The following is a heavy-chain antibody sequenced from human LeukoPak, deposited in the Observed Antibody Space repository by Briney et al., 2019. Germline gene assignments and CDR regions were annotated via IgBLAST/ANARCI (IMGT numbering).Heavy chain of an antibody. CDR3: ARQVVVVTPFDY. Sequence: VKPSETLSLTCAVSGYSISSGYYWGWIRQPPGKGLEWIGSIYHSGSTYYNPSLKSRVTISVDTSKNQFSLKLSSVTAADTAVYYCARQVVVVTPFDYWGQGTLVTVSS. J-gene: IGHJ4*02. V-gene: IGHV4-38-2*01. CDR1: GYSISSGYY. D-gene: IGHD3-22*01. CDR2: IYHSGST.